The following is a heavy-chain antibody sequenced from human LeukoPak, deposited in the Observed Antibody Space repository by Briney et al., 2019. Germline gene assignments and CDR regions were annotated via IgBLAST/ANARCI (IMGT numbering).Heavy chain of an antibody. J-gene: IGHJ6*02. D-gene: IGHD6-19*01. CDR1: GYTFTSYG. CDR3: ARSFSSGWPYYYYYGMDV. Sequence: GSVKVSCKASGYTFTSYGISWVRQAPGQGLEWMGWISAYNGNTNYAQKLQGRVTMTTDTSTSTAYMELRSLRSDDTAVYYCARSFSSGWPYYYYYGMDVWGQGTTVTVSS. CDR2: ISAYNGNT. V-gene: IGHV1-18*01.